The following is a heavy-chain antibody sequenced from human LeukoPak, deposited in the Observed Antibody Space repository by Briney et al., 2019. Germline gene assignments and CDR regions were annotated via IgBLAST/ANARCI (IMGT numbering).Heavy chain of an antibody. CDR3: ARVETAAAVFVY. Sequence: ASVKVSCKTSGYTFTDSYIHWVRQAPGQGLEWMGRINPNSGDPNYPQKFQGRVTMTRDTSISTAYMEMSSLTSDDTAVYYCARVETAAAVFVYWGQGTLGTASS. CDR1: GYTFTDSY. CDR2: INPNSGDP. J-gene: IGHJ4*02. D-gene: IGHD6-13*01. V-gene: IGHV1-2*06.